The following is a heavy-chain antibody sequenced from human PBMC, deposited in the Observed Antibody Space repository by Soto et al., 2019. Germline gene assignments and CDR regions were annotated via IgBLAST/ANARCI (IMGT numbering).Heavy chain of an antibody. D-gene: IGHD1-1*01. Sequence: QVQLVESGGGVVQPGRSLRLSCAASGFTFSSYAMHWVRQAPGKGLEWVAVISYDGSNKYYADSVKGRFTISRDKSKNTLYLQMNSLRAEDTAVYYCASSSHWNDVDVWGQGTLVTVSS. CDR1: GFTFSSYA. CDR3: ASSSHWNDVDV. CDR2: ISYDGSNK. J-gene: IGHJ4*02. V-gene: IGHV3-30-3*01.